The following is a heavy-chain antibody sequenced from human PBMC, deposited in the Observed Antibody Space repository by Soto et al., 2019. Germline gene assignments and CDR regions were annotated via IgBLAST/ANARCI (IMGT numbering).Heavy chain of an antibody. CDR3: AHRVLRTVFGLVTTTAIYFDF. V-gene: IGHV2-5*02. CDR1: GFSLTTSGVG. CDR2: IYWDDDK. D-gene: IGHD3-3*01. Sequence: QITLNESGPTQVKPRQTLTLTCTFSGFSLTTSGVGVGWIRQSPGKAPEWLALIYWDDDKRYSPSLKSRLTIPNDTSKNPVVLTMADLDPADTATYYCAHRVLRTVFGLVTTTAIYFDFWGQGTPVAVSS. J-gene: IGHJ4*02.